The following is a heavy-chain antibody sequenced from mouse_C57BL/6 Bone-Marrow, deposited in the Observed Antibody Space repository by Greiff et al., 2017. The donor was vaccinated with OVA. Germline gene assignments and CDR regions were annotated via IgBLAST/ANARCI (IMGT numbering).Heavy chain of an antibody. CDR3: ARYYYGSSY. J-gene: IGHJ2*01. Sequence: DVHLVESGPELVKPGASVKMSCKASGYTFTDYNMHWVKQSHGKSLEWIGYINPNNGGTSYNQKFKGKATLTVNKSSSTAYMELRSLTSEDSAVYYCARYYYGSSYWGQGTTLTVSS. D-gene: IGHD1-1*01. CDR1: GYTFTDYN. V-gene: IGHV1-22*01. CDR2: INPNNGGT.